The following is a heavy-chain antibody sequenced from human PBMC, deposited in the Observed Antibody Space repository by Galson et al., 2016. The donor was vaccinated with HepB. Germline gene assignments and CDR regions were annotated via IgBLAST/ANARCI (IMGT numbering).Heavy chain of an antibody. CDR2: ISWNSNNI. V-gene: IGHV3-9*01. CDR1: GFTFDDYT. CDR3: ARDPRYNILTGYYNA. J-gene: IGHJ5*02. Sequence: SLRLSCAASGFTFDDYTMHWVRQAPGRGLEWVSGISWNSNNIGYADSVKGRFTISRDNAKNSLLLQMNSLRPEDTAFYYCARDPRYNILTGYYNAWGQGTLVAVSS. D-gene: IGHD3-9*01.